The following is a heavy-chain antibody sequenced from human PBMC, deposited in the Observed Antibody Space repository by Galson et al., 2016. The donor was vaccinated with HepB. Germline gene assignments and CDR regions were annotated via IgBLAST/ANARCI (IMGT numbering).Heavy chain of an antibody. D-gene: IGHD5-24*01. CDR3: ARRGRWHYGLDV. CDR1: GFTFSDNY. Sequence: SLRLSCAASGFTFSDNYMPWIRQAPGKGLEWTSYISTSGETIYYADSVKGRFTISRDNAKSSLYLQMTGLRVEDTAVYFCARRGRWHYGLDVWGKGTAVTVSS. V-gene: IGHV3-11*01. CDR2: ISTSGETI. J-gene: IGHJ6*04.